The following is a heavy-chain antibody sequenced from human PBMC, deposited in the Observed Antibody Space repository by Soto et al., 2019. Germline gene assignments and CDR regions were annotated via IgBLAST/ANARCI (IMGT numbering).Heavy chain of an antibody. Sequence: QLQLQESGPGLVKPSETLSLTCTVSAGSISSSSYFSGWIRQPPGKGLEWIGTIDYRGSTSYNPSLKSRVTISVDTSKNQFSLTLSSVTAADTAVYYCATRLYHSRGYYYVLYWGQGTLVTVSS. CDR1: AGSISSSSYF. CDR3: ATRLYHSRGYYYVLY. D-gene: IGHD3-22*01. CDR2: IDYRGST. V-gene: IGHV4-39*01. J-gene: IGHJ4*02.